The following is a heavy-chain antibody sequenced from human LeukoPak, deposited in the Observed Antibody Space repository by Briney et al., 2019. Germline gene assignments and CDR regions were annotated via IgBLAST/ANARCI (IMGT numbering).Heavy chain of an antibody. CDR2: TYYRTKYGSMWCR. CDR1: GDSVSSKSAA. J-gene: IGHJ4*02. CDR3: VRGGGNFDY. V-gene: IGHV6-1*01. Sequence: SQTLSLTCAISGDSVSSKSAAWNWIRQSPSRGLEWLGRTYYRTKYGSMWCRQYGLSVQGRLTINPDTSMNQVSLQLASVTPEDTAMYYCVRGGGNFDYWGQGTLVTVSS.